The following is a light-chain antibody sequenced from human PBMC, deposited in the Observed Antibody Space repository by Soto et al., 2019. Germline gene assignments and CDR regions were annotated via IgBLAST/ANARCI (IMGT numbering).Light chain of an antibody. V-gene: IGKV3-11*01. J-gene: IGKJ4*01. CDR3: QQRSNWLT. CDR2: DAS. Sequence: EIVLTQSPATLSLSPGERATLSCRASQSVSSYLAWYQQKSGQAPRLLIYDASNRATGIPARFSGSGSGTDFTRTISSLEPEDFAVYYCQQRSNWLTSGGGTKVEIK. CDR1: QSVSSY.